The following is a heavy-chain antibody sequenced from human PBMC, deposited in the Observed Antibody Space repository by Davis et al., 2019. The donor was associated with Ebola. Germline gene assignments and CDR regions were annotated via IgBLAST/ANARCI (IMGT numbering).Heavy chain of an antibody. J-gene: IGHJ4*02. CDR3: ARDFDGGDYYFDN. V-gene: IGHV1-69*13. CDR2: IIPIFDTP. D-gene: IGHD3-16*01. CDR1: GGSFSSHP. Sequence: SVKVSCKTSGGSFSSHPISWVRQAPRQGLEWMGGIIPIFDTPHYAQKFQGRITITADASTSTAYMELSSLRSEDTATYFCARDFDGGDYYFDNWGPGTPVTVSS.